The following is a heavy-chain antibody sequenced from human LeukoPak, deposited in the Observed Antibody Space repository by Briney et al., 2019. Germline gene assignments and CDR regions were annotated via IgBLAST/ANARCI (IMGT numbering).Heavy chain of an antibody. D-gene: IGHD2-2*01. CDR3: ARTGSVVVPAADNLDY. J-gene: IGHJ4*02. CDR1: GFTISDYY. CDR2: ISSSGSTI. V-gene: IGHV3-11*01. Sequence: GGSLRLPCAASGFTISDYYMSWIRQAPGKGLEWVSYISSSGSTIYYADSVKGRFTISRDNAKNSLYLQMNSLRAEDTAVYYCARTGSVVVPAADNLDYWGQGTLVTVSS.